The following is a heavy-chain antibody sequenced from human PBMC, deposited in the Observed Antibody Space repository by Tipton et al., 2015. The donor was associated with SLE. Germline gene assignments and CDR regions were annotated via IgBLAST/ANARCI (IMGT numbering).Heavy chain of an antibody. J-gene: IGHJ4*02. CDR3: ARGLYQSGSSDY. V-gene: IGHV4-61*01. CDR2: IYYSGST. D-gene: IGHD1-26*01. Sequence: LRLSCAVSGYSISSGYYWSWIRQPPGKGLEWIGYIYYSGSTNYNPSLKSRVTISVDTSKNQFSLKLSSVTAADTAVYYCARGLYQSGSSDYWGQGTLVTVSS. CDR1: GYSISSGYY.